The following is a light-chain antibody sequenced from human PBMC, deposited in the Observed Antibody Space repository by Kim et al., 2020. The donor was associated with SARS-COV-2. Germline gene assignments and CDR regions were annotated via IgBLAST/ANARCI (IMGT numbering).Light chain of an antibody. CDR1: QDISNY. J-gene: IGKJ4*01. CDR3: QQSHTTPLLT. Sequence: DIQMTQSPSSLSASVGDRVTITCQASQDISNYLNWYQQKPGKAPKLLIYDASNLETGVPSRFSGSGSGTDFTFTISSLQPEDFATYYCQQSHTTPLLTFGGGTKVDIK. V-gene: IGKV1-33*01. CDR2: DAS.